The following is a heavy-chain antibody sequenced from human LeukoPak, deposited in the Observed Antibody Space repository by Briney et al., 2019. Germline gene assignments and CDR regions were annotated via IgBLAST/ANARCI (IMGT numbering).Heavy chain of an antibody. D-gene: IGHD4-17*01. CDR1: GFTFSSYA. CDR2: ISYDGSNK. Sequence: PGGSLRLSCAASGFTFSSYAMHWVRQAPGKGLEWVAVISYDGSNKYYADSVKGRFTISRDNSKNTLYLQMNSLRAGDTAVYYCAKDFRYGDYVDYWGQGTLVTVSS. CDR3: AKDFRYGDYVDY. J-gene: IGHJ4*02. V-gene: IGHV3-30*04.